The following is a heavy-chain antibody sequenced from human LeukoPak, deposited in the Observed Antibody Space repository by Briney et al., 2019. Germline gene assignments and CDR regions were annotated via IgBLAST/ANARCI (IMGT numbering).Heavy chain of an antibody. D-gene: IGHD3-10*01. CDR3: ARVSGSGLYFKSFDP. V-gene: IGHV4-4*02. CDR2: VYHSGST. CDR1: GDDISSSNW. Sequence: KTSETLSLTCSVSGDDISSSNWWTWVRQPPQKGLEWIGEVYHSGSTNYNPSLKSRIYMSVDKSQNRFSLRLTSVTAADTAVYFCARVSGSGLYFKSFDPWGQGTLVIVSS. J-gene: IGHJ5*01.